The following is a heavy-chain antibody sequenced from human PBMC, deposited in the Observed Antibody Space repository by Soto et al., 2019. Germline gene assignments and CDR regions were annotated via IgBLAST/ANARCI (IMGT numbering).Heavy chain of an antibody. CDR3: TRDAGYSSRAICYRRAFDS. Sequence: EVQLVESGGDLVQPGGSLRLSCEASGFTFSSHWMHWVRRVPGKGLVWVSHINTDGGITGYADSVKGRFTISRDNAKNTLYLPMSGLRVDGTSVYYWTRDAGYSSRAICYRRAFDSGRQGTMVTVSS. CDR1: GFTFSSHW. D-gene: IGHD2-2*01. CDR2: INTDGGIT. J-gene: IGHJ3*02. V-gene: IGHV3-74*01.